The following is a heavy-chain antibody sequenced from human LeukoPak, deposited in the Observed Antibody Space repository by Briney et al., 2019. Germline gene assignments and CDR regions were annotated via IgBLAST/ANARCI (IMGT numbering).Heavy chain of an antibody. Sequence: ASVTVSFKASGYTFTSYAMNWVRQAPGQGLEWMGWINTITGNPTYAQGFTGRFVFSLDTSVSTAYLQISSLKAEDTAVYYCARGGHYYDILTGSDYWGQGTLVTVSS. CDR1: GYTFTSYA. CDR2: INTITGNP. D-gene: IGHD3-9*01. J-gene: IGHJ4*02. CDR3: ARGGHYYDILTGSDY. V-gene: IGHV7-4-1*02.